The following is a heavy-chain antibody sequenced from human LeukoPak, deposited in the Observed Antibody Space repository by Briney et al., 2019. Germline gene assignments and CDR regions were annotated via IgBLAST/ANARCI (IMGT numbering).Heavy chain of an antibody. CDR3: ARGDPHADL. CDR1: GFDLRTYE. CDR2: ITISGHTK. V-gene: IGHV3-48*03. D-gene: IGHD5-24*01. Sequence: PGGSLRLSCAASGFDLRTYEMNWVRQAPGKGLEWIADITISGHTKNYADSVKGRFSISRDNARTSLYLQMHSLRVEDTGVYYCARGDPHADLWGQGTLVTVSS. J-gene: IGHJ5*02.